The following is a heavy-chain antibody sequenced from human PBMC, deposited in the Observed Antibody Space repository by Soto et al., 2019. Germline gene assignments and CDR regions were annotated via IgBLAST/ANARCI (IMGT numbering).Heavy chain of an antibody. CDR2: MYYNGNI. D-gene: IGHD3-16*01. CDR3: ASGGNWFDP. CDR1: GGSISNYY. J-gene: IGHJ5*02. Sequence: SETLSLTCNVSGGSISNYYWTWIRQSPEKGLEWIAYMYYNGNINYNPSLKSRVTISIDTSKNQFSLTLKSVTAADTAVYYCASGGNWFDPWGQGILVTVSS. V-gene: IGHV4-59*01.